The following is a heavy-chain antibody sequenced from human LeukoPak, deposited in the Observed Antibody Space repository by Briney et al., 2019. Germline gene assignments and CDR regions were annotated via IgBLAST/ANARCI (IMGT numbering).Heavy chain of an antibody. V-gene: IGHV3-48*03. D-gene: IGHD6-19*01. J-gene: IGHJ4*02. CDR1: GFSFSSYE. CDR2: SSSSGSIT. CDR3: ASTRSTSDWYTRGFEY. Sequence: GGSLRLSCAGSGFSFSSYEMNWVRQAPGKGLEWFSYSSSSGSITFYADSEKGRFTISRDNARNSLYLQMNSLRAEDTAVYYCASTRSTSDWYTRGFEYWGQGTLVTVSS.